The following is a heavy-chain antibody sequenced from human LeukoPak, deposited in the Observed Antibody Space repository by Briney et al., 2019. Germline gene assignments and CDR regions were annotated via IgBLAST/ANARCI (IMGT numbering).Heavy chain of an antibody. V-gene: IGHV4-30-2*01. Sequence: SETLSLTCAVSGASISSGGYSWSWLRQPPGKGLEWIGYIYQSGNTYYNPSLKSRVTISVDRSKNQFSLKLSSVTAADTAVYYCARESYGMDVWGQGTTVTVSS. CDR2: IYQSGNT. CDR1: GASISSGGYS. J-gene: IGHJ6*02. CDR3: ARESYGMDV.